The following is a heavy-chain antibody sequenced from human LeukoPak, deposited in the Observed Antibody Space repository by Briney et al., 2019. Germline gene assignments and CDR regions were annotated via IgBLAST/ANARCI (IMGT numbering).Heavy chain of an antibody. CDR2: ISWNSGSI. D-gene: IGHD3-10*01. J-gene: IGHJ4*02. CDR1: GFTFDDYA. V-gene: IGHV3-9*01. Sequence: PGGSLRLSCAASGFTFDDYAMHWVRQAPGKGLEWVSGISWNSGSIGYADSVKGRFTISRGNAKNSLYLQMNSLRAEDTALYYCAKDRDYYGSGSPFDYWGQGTLVTVSS. CDR3: AKDRDYYGSGSPFDY.